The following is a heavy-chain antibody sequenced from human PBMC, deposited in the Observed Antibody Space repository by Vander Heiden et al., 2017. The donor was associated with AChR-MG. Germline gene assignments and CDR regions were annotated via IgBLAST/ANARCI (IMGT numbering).Heavy chain of an antibody. CDR3: AKDEEIVVVITTFHY. V-gene: IGHV3-23*01. J-gene: IGHJ4*02. CDR1: GFTFSSYA. Sequence: EVQLLESGGGLVQPGGSLRLSCAASGFTFSSYALSWVRQAPGKGLEWVSAISGSGGSTYYADSVKGRFTISRDNSKNTLYLQMNSLRAEDTAVYYCAKDEEIVVVITTFHYWGQGTLVTVSS. CDR2: ISGSGGST. D-gene: IGHD3-22*01.